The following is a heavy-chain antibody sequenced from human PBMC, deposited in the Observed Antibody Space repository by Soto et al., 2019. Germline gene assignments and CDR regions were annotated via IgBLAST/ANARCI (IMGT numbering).Heavy chain of an antibody. D-gene: IGHD2-2*02. J-gene: IGHJ4*02. V-gene: IGHV1-69*01. CDR2: IIPMFGTS. Sequence: QVQLVQSGAAVKKPGSSVKVSCKASGGTFSGYAISWVRQAPGQGLEWMGEIIPMFGTSNYAQKFQGRVTITADESTSTAYMELSSLRSEDTAVYYCARGSCSSTSCYKEYYFDLWGQGTLVTVSS. CDR1: GGTFSGYA. CDR3: ARGSCSSTSCYKEYYFDL.